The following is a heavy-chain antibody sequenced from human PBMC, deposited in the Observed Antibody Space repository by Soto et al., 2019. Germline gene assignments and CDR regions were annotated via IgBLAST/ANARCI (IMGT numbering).Heavy chain of an antibody. Sequence: QVQLQESGTGLVKPSGTLSLTCAVSGCSFTSNNWWTWVRQPQGQGLEWIGEIYRTGSTNYNPSLKSRVTISLDKSENQFSLKVTSLTAADTAVYYCASRDPGTSVDYWGQGTLVTVSS. CDR2: IYRTGST. CDR1: GCSFTSNNW. D-gene: IGHD1-7*01. CDR3: ASRDPGTSVDY. V-gene: IGHV4-4*02. J-gene: IGHJ4*02.